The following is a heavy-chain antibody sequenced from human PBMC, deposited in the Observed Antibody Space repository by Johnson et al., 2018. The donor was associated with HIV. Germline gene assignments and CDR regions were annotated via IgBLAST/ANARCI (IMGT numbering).Heavy chain of an antibody. CDR3: AKEYCSGGSCYLGPSGDAFDI. CDR1: GFTFSSYG. V-gene: IGHV3-30*02. Sequence: QMLLVESGGGVVQPGGSLRLSCVASGFTFSSYGMHWVRQAPGKGLEWVAFIRYDGSNKYYADSVKGRFTISSDHSKNTLYLQMNSLRAEDTAVYYCAKEYCSGGSCYLGPSGDAFDIWGQGTMVTVSS. J-gene: IGHJ3*02. D-gene: IGHD2-15*01. CDR2: IRYDGSNK.